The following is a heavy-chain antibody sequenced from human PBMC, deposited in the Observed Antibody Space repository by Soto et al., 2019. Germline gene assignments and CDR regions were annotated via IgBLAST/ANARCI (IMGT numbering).Heavy chain of an antibody. J-gene: IGHJ4*02. V-gene: IGHV1-18*01. CDR3: ARVPDYDILTGSSY. D-gene: IGHD3-9*01. Sequence: ASVKVSCKASGYTFTSYGISWVRQAPGQGLEWMGWISAYNGNTNYAQKLQGRVTMTTDTSTSTAYMELRSLRSDDTAVYYCARVPDYDILTGSSYWGQGTLVTVSS. CDR1: GYTFTSYG. CDR2: ISAYNGNT.